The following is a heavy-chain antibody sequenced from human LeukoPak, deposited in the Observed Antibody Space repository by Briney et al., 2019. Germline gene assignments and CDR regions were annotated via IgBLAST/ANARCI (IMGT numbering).Heavy chain of an antibody. V-gene: IGHV3-30*04. J-gene: IGHJ4*02. CDR3: ARDEFRLTLFDY. D-gene: IGHD3-3*01. CDR2: ISYDGSNK. Sequence: GGSLRLSCAASGFTFSSYAMHWVRQAPGKGLEWVAVISYDGSNKYYADSVKGRFTISRDNSKNTLYLQMNSLRAEDTAVYYCARDEFRLTLFDYWGQGTLVTVSS. CDR1: GFTFSSYA.